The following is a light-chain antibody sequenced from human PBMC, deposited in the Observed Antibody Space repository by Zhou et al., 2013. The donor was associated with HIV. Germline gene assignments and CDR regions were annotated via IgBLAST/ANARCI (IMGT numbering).Light chain of an antibody. Sequence: EIVLTQSPATLSLSPGERATLSCRASQSVSSYLAWYQQKPGQAPRLLIYDASNRATGIPARFSGSGSGTDLNLTITNLEPEDFAVYYCQHYGSSPFTFGGGTKVDVK. CDR2: DAS. J-gene: IGKJ4*01. CDR3: QHYGSSPFT. CDR1: QSVSSY. V-gene: IGKV3-11*01.